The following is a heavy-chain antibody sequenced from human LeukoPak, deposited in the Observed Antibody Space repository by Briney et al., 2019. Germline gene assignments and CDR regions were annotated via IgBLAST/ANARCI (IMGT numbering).Heavy chain of an antibody. CDR3: ARARYFDWLAPDFGAFDI. CDR2: ISSSSSYI. CDR1: GFTFSSYS. D-gene: IGHD3-9*01. Sequence: GGSLRLSCAASGFTFSSYSMKWVRQAPGKGLEWVSSISSSSSYIYYADSVKGRFTISRDNAKNSLYLQMNSLRAEDTAVYYCARARYFDWLAPDFGAFDIWGQGTMVTVPS. J-gene: IGHJ3*02. V-gene: IGHV3-21*01.